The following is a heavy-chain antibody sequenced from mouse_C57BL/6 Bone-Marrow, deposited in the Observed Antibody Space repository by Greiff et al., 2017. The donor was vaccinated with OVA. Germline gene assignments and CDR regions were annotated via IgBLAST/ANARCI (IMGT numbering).Heavy chain of an antibody. D-gene: IGHD2-4*01. V-gene: IGHV1-81*01. Sequence: QVQLQQSGAELARPGASVKLSCKASGYTFTSYGISWVKQRTGQGLEWIGEIYPRSGNTYYNEKFKGKATLTADKYSSTAYMELRSLTSEDSAVYFCARGYDYDEGWYFDVWGTGTTVTVSS. CDR1: GYTFTSYG. CDR3: ARGYDYDEGWYFDV. CDR2: IYPRSGNT. J-gene: IGHJ1*03.